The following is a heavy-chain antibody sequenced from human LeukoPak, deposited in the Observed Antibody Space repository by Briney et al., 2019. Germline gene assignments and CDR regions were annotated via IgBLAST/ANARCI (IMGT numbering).Heavy chain of an antibody. D-gene: IGHD6-13*01. J-gene: IGHJ4*02. CDR2: ISWNSGSI. CDR1: GFTFDDYA. CDR3: AKDKQRIAAAGIFDY. Sequence: GGSLRLSRAASGFTFDDYAMHGVRPAPGKGLEWVSGISWNSGSIGYADSVTGRFTISRDNAKNSLYLQMNSVRAEDTALYYCAKDKQRIAAAGIFDYWGQGTLVTVSS. V-gene: IGHV3-9*01.